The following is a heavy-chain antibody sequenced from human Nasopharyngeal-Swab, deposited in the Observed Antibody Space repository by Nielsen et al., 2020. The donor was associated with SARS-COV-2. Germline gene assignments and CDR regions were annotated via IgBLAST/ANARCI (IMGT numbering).Heavy chain of an antibody. J-gene: IGHJ5*02. Sequence: WIRQPPGKGLEWVSYISSSGTIYYADSVKGRFTISRDNAENSLYLQMNSLRGEDTAVYYCARVYCSSTSCYEPSWFDPWGQGTLVTVSS. D-gene: IGHD2-2*01. CDR2: ISSSGTI. V-gene: IGHV3-11*01. CDR3: ARVYCSSTSCYEPSWFDP.